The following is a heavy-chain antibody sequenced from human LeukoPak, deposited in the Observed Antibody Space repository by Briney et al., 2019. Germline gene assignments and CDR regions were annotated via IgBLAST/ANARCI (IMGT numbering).Heavy chain of an antibody. D-gene: IGHD5-18*01. CDR2: IYYSGST. Sequence: SETLSLTCTVSGGSISSYYWSWIRQPPGKGLEWIGYIYYSGSTNYNPSLKSRVTISVDTSKNQFSQKLSSVTAADTAVYYCARVRRGYSYGTLFDPWGQGTPVTVSS. V-gene: IGHV4-59*01. J-gene: IGHJ5*02. CDR1: GGSISSYY. CDR3: ARVRRGYSYGTLFDP.